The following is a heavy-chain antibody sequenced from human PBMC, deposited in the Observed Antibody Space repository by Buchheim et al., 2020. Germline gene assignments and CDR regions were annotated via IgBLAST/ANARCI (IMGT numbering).Heavy chain of an antibody. V-gene: IGHV3-30*18. J-gene: IGHJ5*02. CDR1: GFTFSSYG. Sequence: QVQLVESGGGVVQPGRSLRLSCAASGFTFSSYGMHWVRQAPGKGLEWVAVISYDGSNKYYADSVKGRFTISRDNSKNTLYLQRNSLRAEDTAVYYWAKACITMVRGVFHNWFDPWGQGTL. CDR2: ISYDGSNK. D-gene: IGHD3-10*01. CDR3: AKACITMVRGVFHNWFDP.